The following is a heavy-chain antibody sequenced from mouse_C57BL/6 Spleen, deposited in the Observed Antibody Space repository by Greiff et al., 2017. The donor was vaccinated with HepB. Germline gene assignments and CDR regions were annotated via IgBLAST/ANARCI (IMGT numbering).Heavy chain of an antibody. J-gene: IGHJ4*01. CDR1: GYAFSSSW. V-gene: IGHV1-82*01. CDR3: AREGGRGAMDY. Sequence: QVQLQQSGPELVKPGASVKISCKASGYAFSSSWMNWVKQRPGKGLEWIGRIYPGDGDTNYNGKFKGKATLTADKSSSTAYMQLSSLKSEDSAVYFCAREGGRGAMDYWGQGTSVTVSS. CDR2: IYPGDGDT. D-gene: IGHD1-1*01.